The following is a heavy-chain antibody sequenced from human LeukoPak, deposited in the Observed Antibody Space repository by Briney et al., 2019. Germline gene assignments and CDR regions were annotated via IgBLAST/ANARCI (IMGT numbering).Heavy chain of an antibody. CDR2: IQTSGST. CDR3: ARYDSSWDSLDY. J-gene: IGHJ4*02. Sequence: KSSDTLSLTCTVSGGSISSYYWSWIRQPAGRGLEWIGRIQTSGSTNYNPSLKSRVTMSVDTSKNKFSLKVNSVTAADTAVYYCARYDSSWDSLDYWGQGTLVTVSS. CDR1: GGSISSYY. V-gene: IGHV4-4*07. D-gene: IGHD6-13*01.